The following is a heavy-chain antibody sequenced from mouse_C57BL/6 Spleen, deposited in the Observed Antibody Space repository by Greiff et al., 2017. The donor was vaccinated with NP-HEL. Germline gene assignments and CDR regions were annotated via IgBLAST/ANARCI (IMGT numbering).Heavy chain of an antibody. CDR3: ARYFYYGSSYRYFDV. J-gene: IGHJ1*03. D-gene: IGHD1-1*01. CDR1: GYTFTSYW. CDR2: IDPNSGGT. V-gene: IGHV1-72*01. Sequence: QVQLQQPGAELVKPGASVKLSCKASGYTFTSYWMHWVKQRPGRGLEWIGRIDPNSGGTNYNEKFKSKATLTVDNHSSTAYMQLSSLTSEDSAVYYCARYFYYGSSYRYFDVWGTGTTVTVSS.